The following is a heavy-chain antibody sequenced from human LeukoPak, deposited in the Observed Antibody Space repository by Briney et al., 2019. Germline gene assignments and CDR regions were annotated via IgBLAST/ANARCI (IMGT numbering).Heavy chain of an antibody. CDR3: AKDLYTVPGACDK. Sequence: GGSLRLSCAASGFTFSTYAVSWVRQAPGKGLEWVSGISVKYNTTYYADSVEGRFTISRDISKNTLYLQMNSLNAEDTAVYYCAKDLYTVPGACDKWGQGTLVTVSS. CDR1: GFTFSTYA. CDR2: ISVKYNTT. J-gene: IGHJ4*02. V-gene: IGHV3-23*01. D-gene: IGHD6-19*01.